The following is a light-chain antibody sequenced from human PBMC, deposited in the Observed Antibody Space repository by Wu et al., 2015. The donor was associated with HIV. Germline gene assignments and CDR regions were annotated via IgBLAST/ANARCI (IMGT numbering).Light chain of an antibody. CDR2: GAS. Sequence: EIVMTQSPATLSVSPGERATLSCRASQSVNSNLAWYQQKPGQAPRLLIYGASTRATGIPARFSGSESGTDFALTISSLEPEDFAVYYCQQRSNWPLTFGGGTKVEIK. CDR3: QQRSNWPLT. CDR1: QSVNSN. J-gene: IGKJ4*01. V-gene: IGKV3-15*01.